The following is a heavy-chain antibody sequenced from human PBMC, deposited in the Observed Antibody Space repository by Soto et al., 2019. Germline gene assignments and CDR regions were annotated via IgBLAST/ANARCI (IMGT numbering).Heavy chain of an antibody. Sequence: QVQLVQSGAEVKKPGASVKVSCKASGYTFTSYGISWVRQAPGQGLEWRGWIRAYNGNTNYAQKLQGRLTTTTDTITRTTYMALSSQRSDDTVVSYCAKAFGYNYGFDSWGQGTLVTVSS. CDR2: IRAYNGNT. CDR3: AKAFGYNYGFDS. J-gene: IGHJ4*02. CDR1: GYTFTSYG. D-gene: IGHD5-18*01. V-gene: IGHV1-18*01.